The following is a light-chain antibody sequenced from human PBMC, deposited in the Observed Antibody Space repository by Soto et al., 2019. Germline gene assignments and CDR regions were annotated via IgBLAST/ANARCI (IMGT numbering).Light chain of an antibody. J-gene: IGKJ4*01. CDR1: QSVNIN. Sequence: EIVLTQSPATLSVSPGEKATLSCRASQSVNINLAWYQQKPGQAPRLLIFGASSRATGIPARFSGSGSGTEFNLTISSLQSEDFAVYFCQQYDDWLRLTFGGGTKVDI. CDR3: QQYDDWLRLT. CDR2: GAS. V-gene: IGKV3D-15*01.